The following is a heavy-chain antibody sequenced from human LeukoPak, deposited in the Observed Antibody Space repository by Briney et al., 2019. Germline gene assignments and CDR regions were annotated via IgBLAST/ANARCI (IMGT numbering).Heavy chain of an antibody. CDR2: ISSSGSTI. CDR1: GFTFSYYS. V-gene: IGHV3-48*04. CDR3: ARKWELRPHDDWFDP. D-gene: IGHD1-26*01. Sequence: GGSLRLSCAVSGFTFSYYSMNWVRQAPGKGLEWVSYISSSGSTIYYADSVKGRFTISRDNAKNSLYLQMNSLRAEDTAVYYCARKWELRPHDDWFDPWGQGTLVTVSS. J-gene: IGHJ5*02.